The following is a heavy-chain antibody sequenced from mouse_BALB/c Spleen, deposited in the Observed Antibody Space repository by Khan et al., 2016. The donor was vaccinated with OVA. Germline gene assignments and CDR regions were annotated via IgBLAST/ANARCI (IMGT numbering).Heavy chain of an antibody. J-gene: IGHJ2*01. CDR2: INPSTGYT. Sequence: VKLQESGAELAKPGASVKMSCKASGYTFINYWILWVKQRPGQGLEWIGYINPSTGYTEYNQNFKDKATLTADKSSSTAYMQLSSLISEDSAVYYCARRGLRWDFDYWGQGTTLTVSS. V-gene: IGHV1-7*01. CDR1: GYTFINYW. CDR3: ARRGLRWDFDY. D-gene: IGHD1-1*01.